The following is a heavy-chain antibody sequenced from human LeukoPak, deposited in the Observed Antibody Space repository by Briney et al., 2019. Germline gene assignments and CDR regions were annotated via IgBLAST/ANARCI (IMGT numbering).Heavy chain of an antibody. V-gene: IGHV3-30*02. J-gene: IGHJ4*02. CDR3: AKDGRIAARPSYFDY. Sequence: GGSLRLSCAASGVTFRSYGMHWVRQAPRKGLEWVAFIWYDGSNKYYADSVKGRFTISRDNSKNTLYLQMNSLRAKDTAVYYCAKDGRIAARPSYFDYWGQGTLVTASS. D-gene: IGHD6-6*01. CDR2: IWYDGSNK. CDR1: GVTFRSYG.